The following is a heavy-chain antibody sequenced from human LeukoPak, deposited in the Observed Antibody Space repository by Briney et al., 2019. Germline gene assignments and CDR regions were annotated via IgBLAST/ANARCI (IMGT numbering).Heavy chain of an antibody. CDR1: GFTFSFYG. J-gene: IGHJ4*02. Sequence: GGSLRLSCAASGFTFSFYGMNWVRQAPGKGPEWVANIKPDGSEKYYVDSVKGRFTISRDNAKNSLYLQMNSLRAEDTAVYYCATAYYYATADWGQGTLVTVSS. V-gene: IGHV3-7*01. D-gene: IGHD3-22*01. CDR3: ATAYYYATAD. CDR2: IKPDGSEK.